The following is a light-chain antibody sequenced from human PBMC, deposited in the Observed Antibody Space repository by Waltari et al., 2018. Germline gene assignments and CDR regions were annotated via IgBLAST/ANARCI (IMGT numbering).Light chain of an antibody. J-gene: IGLJ7*01. CDR2: EDT. CDR1: SSNIGKNY. Sequence: QSVLTQPPSVSAAPGQRVTIPCSGGSSNIGKNYVSGYRQFPGSAPKLLIYEDTERPAGVPGRFSGSKSGTSATLDITGRQPGDEAEYYFGTWDSSLSGAVFGGGTLLTVL. V-gene: IGLV1-51*02. CDR3: GTWDSSLSGAV.